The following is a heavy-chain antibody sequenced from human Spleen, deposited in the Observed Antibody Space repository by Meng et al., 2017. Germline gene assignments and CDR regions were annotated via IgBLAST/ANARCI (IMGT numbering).Heavy chain of an antibody. CDR2: ISTSGATI. J-gene: IGHJ4*02. CDR3: ATRGLSKTFDY. Sequence: GSLRLSCAASGFTFSDYYMSWIRQAPGKGLEWVSYISTSGATIYYADSVKGRFTISRDNAKNSLYLQMDSLRAEDTAVYYCATRGLSKTFDYWGQGTLVTVSS. CDR1: GFTFSDYY. V-gene: IGHV3-11*01.